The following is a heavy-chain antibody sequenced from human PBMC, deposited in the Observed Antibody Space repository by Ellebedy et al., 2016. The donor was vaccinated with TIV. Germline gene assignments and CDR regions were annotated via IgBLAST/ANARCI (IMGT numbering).Heavy chain of an antibody. CDR2: SSSDGRST. J-gene: IGHJ6*02. D-gene: IGHD6-19*01. Sequence: PGGSLRLSCAASGFTFSIYAMRRVRQAPGKGLVWVSRSSSDGRSTSYADSVKGRFTISRDNAKNTLYLQMNSLRAEDTAVYYCARVEVGRSGPSNGMDVWGQGTTVTVSS. CDR1: GFTFSIYA. V-gene: IGHV3-74*01. CDR3: ARVEVGRSGPSNGMDV.